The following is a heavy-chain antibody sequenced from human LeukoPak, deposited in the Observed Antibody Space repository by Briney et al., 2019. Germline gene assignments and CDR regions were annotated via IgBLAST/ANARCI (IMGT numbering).Heavy chain of an antibody. V-gene: IGHV4-34*01. CDR3: AREGATIRGYYYGMDV. J-gene: IGHJ6*02. Sequence: SETLSLTCAVYGGSFSGYYWSWIRQPPGKGLEWIGEINHSGSTNYNPSLKSRVTISVDTSKNQFSLKLSSVTAADTAVYYCAREGATIRGYYYGMDVWGQGTTVTVSS. CDR2: INHSGST. CDR1: GGSFSGYY. D-gene: IGHD5-12*01.